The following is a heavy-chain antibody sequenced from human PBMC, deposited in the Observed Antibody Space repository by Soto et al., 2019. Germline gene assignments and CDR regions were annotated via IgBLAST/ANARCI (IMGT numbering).Heavy chain of an antibody. CDR2: ISAYNGNT. CDR1: GYTFTSYG. Sequence: QVQLVQSGAEVKKPGASVKVSCKASGYTFTSYGISWVRQAPGQGLEWMGRISAYNGNTNYAQKLQGRVTMTKDTATSTAYMELRGLRSDDTAVYYCARVVGALGHWFDPWGQGTLVTVSS. V-gene: IGHV1-18*01. D-gene: IGHD1-26*01. CDR3: ARVVGALGHWFDP. J-gene: IGHJ5*02.